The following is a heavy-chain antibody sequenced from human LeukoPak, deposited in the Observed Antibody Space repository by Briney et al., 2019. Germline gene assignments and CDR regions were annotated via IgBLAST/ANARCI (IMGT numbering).Heavy chain of an antibody. CDR1: GGSISSSSYY. CDR3: ASQTYYDILTGYYNFDY. J-gene: IGHJ4*02. V-gene: IGHV4-39*01. CDR2: IYYSGST. Sequence: SETLSLTCTVSGGSISSSSYYWGWIRQPPGKGLEWIGSIYYSGSTYYNPSLKSRVTISVDTSKNQFSLKLSSVTAADTAVYYCASQTYYDILTGYYNFDYWGQGTLDTVSS. D-gene: IGHD3-9*01.